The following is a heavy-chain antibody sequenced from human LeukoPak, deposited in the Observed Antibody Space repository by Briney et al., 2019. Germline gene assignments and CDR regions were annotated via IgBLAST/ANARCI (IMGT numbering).Heavy chain of an antibody. CDR3: ARARVIPASFDD. D-gene: IGHD3-16*02. V-gene: IGHV4-61*02. Sequence: SETLSLTCTVSGGSITFGSYYWTWIRQPAGKGLEWIGRIYTSGRTFYNPSLKSRVTLSMDTSMNQFSLRLNSVTAADTAVYYCARARVIPASFDDWGQGALVTVSS. CDR1: GGSITFGSYY. J-gene: IGHJ4*02. CDR2: IYTSGRT.